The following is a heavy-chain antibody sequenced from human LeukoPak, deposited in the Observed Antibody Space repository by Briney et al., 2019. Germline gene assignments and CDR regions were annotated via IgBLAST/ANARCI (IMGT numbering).Heavy chain of an antibody. CDR2: ISGSGGST. V-gene: IGHV3-23*01. D-gene: IGHD6-13*01. CDR3: ARRYSTSPDAFDI. Sequence: GGSLRLSCTASGFTFSSYAMSWVRQAPGKGLEWVSAISGSGGSTFYADSVKGRFTISRDNSKNTLYLQMNSLRAEDTAVYYCARRYSTSPDAFDIWGQGTMVTVSP. J-gene: IGHJ3*02. CDR1: GFTFSSYA.